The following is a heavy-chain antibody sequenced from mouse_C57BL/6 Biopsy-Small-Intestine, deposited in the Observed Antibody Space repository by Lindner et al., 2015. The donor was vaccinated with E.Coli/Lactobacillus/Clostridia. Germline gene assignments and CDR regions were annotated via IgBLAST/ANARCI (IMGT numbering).Heavy chain of an antibody. CDR3: AREGDGYYYWYFDV. V-gene: IGHV1-80*01. Sequence: VQLQESGAELVKPGASVKISCKASGYAFSSYWMNWVKQRPGKGLEWIGQIYPGDGDTNYNGKLKGKATLTADKSSSTAYMQLSSLTSEDSAVYYCAREGDGYYYWYFDVWGTGTTVTVSS. CDR2: IYPGDGDT. CDR1: GYAFSSYW. J-gene: IGHJ1*03. D-gene: IGHD2-3*01.